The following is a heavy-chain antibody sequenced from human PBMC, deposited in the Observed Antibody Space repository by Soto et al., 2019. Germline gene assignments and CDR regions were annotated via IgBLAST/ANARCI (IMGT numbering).Heavy chain of an antibody. J-gene: IGHJ4*02. CDR1: GFTFSSYA. CDR2: ISYDGSNK. V-gene: IGHV3-30-3*01. D-gene: IGHD4-17*01. Sequence: GGSLRLSCAASGFTFSSYAMHWVRQAPGKGLEWVAVISYDGSNKYYADSVKGRFTISRDNSKNTLYLQMNSLRAEDTAVYYCAKVHYGDLRYYFDYWGQGTLVTVSS. CDR3: AKVHYGDLRYYFDY.